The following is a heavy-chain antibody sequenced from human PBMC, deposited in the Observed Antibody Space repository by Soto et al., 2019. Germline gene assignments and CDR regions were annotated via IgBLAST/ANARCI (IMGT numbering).Heavy chain of an antibody. CDR1: GDTFTTYD. Sequence: GASVKVSCKASGDTFTTYDINWVRQATGQGLEWMGGIIPIFGTANYAQKFQGRVTITADKSTSTAYMELSSLRSEDTAVYYCARYSNYGRDYYYGMDVWGQGTTVTVSS. CDR2: IIPIFGTA. CDR3: ARYSNYGRDYYYGMDV. V-gene: IGHV1-69*06. J-gene: IGHJ6*02. D-gene: IGHD4-4*01.